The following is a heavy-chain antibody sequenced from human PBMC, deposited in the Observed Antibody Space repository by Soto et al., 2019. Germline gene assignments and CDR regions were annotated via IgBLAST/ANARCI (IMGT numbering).Heavy chain of an antibody. D-gene: IGHD6-13*01. CDR2: IYYGGST. J-gene: IGHJ6*02. Sequence: GPGPTSETLSLTCTVSGGSISSYYWNWIRQPPGKGLEWIGYIYYGGSTTYNPSLKSRVTISVDTSKNQFSLKLDSVTAADTAVYYCAGSPYYYYGMDVWGQGTSVTVSS. CDR1: GGSISSYY. V-gene: IGHV4-59*01. CDR3: AGSPYYYYGMDV.